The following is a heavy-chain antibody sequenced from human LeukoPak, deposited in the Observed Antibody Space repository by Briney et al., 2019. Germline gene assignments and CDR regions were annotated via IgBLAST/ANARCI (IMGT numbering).Heavy chain of an antibody. CDR2: ISSSSSYI. Sequence: GGSLRLSCAASGFTFSSYSMNWVRQAPGKGLEWVSSISSSSSYIYYADSVKGRFTISRDNSKNSLYLQMNSLRTEDTALYYCAKGGYDSSGSLWGQGTMVTVSS. V-gene: IGHV3-21*04. D-gene: IGHD3-22*01. J-gene: IGHJ3*01. CDR3: AKGGYDSSGSL. CDR1: GFTFSSYS.